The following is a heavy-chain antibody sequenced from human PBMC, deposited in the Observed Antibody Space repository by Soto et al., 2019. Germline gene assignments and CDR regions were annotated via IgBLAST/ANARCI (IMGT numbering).Heavy chain of an antibody. D-gene: IGHD2-2*02. J-gene: IGHJ5*02. V-gene: IGHV1-18*01. Sequence: ASVKVSCKASGYTFTSYGISWARQAPGQGLEWMGWISAYNGNTNYAQKLQGRVTMTTDTSTSTAYMELRSLRSDDTAVYYCARDRKRYLGYCSSTSCYTSGTWFDPWGQGTLVTVSS. CDR2: ISAYNGNT. CDR3: ARDRKRYLGYCSSTSCYTSGTWFDP. CDR1: GYTFTSYG.